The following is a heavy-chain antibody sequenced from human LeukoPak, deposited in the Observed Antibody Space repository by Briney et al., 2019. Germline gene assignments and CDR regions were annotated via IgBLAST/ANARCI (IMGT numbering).Heavy chain of an antibody. CDR3: AKAIWVAATSSWFCLDY. CDR2: IHYDGARS. V-gene: IGHV3-30*02. CDR1: GFTFSGYG. Sequence: PWGSLRLSCAASGFTFSGYGMHWVRQAPGKGLEWVAFIHYDGARSYYADSVKGRFTISRDNSRNTLYLQMNSLRPEDTAVYYCAKAIWVAATSSWFCLDYWGQGTLVTVSS. D-gene: IGHD3-10*01. J-gene: IGHJ4*02.